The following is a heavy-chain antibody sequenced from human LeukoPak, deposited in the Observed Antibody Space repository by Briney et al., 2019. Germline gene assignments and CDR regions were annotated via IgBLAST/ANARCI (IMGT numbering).Heavy chain of an antibody. CDR2: IIPILGIA. CDR3: AREGSMEQDYYYGMDI. V-gene: IGHV1-69*04. CDR1: GGTFSSYA. J-gene: IGHJ6*02. Sequence: SVKVSCKASGGTFSSYAISWVRQAPGQGLEWMGRIIPILGIANYAQKFQGRVTITADKSTSTAYMELSSLRSEDTAVYYCAREGSMEQDYYYGMDIWGQGTTVTVSS. D-gene: IGHD2/OR15-2a*01.